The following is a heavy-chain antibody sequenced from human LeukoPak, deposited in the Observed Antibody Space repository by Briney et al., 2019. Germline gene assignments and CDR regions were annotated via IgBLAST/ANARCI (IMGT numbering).Heavy chain of an antibody. CDR1: GFTFSSYA. CDR2: LSYDGSNK. V-gene: IGHV3-30*04. D-gene: IGHD3-22*01. J-gene: IGHJ3*02. Sequence: PGGSLRLSCAASGFTFSSYAMHWVRQAPGKGLEWVAVLSYDGSNKYYADSVKGRFTISRDNSKNTLYLQMNSLRAEDTAVYYCAKAPSGGYYSGAFDIWGQGTMVTVSS. CDR3: AKAPSGGYYSGAFDI.